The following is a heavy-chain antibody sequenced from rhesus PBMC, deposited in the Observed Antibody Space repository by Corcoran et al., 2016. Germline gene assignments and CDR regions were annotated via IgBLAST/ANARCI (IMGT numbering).Heavy chain of an antibody. D-gene: IGHD4-23*01. V-gene: IGHV4-173*01. CDR1: GGPLRSHY. J-gene: IGHJ1*01. Sequence: QLQLQESGPGLVKPSETLSLTCAASGGPLRSHYWSWHRLPPGQGLEWIGRISGSGGSTDSNPSLKSQVTISTDTSKTQFSLKLSSVTAAETAVYYCARENTVNTPFAFWGQGALVTVSS. CDR3: ARENTVNTPFAF. CDR2: ISGSGGST.